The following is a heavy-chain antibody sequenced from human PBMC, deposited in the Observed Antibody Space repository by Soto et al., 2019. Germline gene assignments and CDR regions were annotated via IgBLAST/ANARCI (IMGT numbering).Heavy chain of an antibody. CDR3: EKENLLRYFGYVFDY. J-gene: IGHJ4*02. CDR1: GFTFSDYW. D-gene: IGHD3-9*01. CDR2: MKQDGTEK. V-gene: IGHV3-7*04. Sequence: GGSLRLSCAASGFTFSDYWMSWVRQAPGKGLEWVASMKQDGTEKYYVGSVKGRFTISRDNAKNSLYLQMSSLRADDTALYYCEKENLLRYFGYVFDYWGQGTLVTVSS.